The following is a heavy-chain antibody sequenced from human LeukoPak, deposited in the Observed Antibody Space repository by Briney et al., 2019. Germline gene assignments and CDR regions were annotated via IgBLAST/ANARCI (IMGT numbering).Heavy chain of an antibody. CDR1: GFTFSSYG. Sequence: AGGSLRLSCAASGFTFSSYGMHWVRQAPGKGLEWVAVIWYDGSNKYYADSVKGRFTISRDNSKNTLYLQMNSLRAEDTAVYYCARRYCSGGSCYSFRGDWFDPWGQGTLVTVSS. V-gene: IGHV3-33*01. CDR2: IWYDGSNK. J-gene: IGHJ5*02. D-gene: IGHD2-15*01. CDR3: ARRYCSGGSCYSFRGDWFDP.